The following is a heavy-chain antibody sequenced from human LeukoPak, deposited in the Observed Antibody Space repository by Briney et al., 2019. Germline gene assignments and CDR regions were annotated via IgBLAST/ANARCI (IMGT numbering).Heavy chain of an antibody. CDR2: ISSRSSIK. CDR3: AREMKDSSGSFLAH. CDR1: GFTFSDYE. Sequence: GGSLRLSCAVSGFTFSDYEMNWVRQAPGKGLKWVSYISSRSSIKYYADSVRGRFTVYRDNAKSSLYLQMNSLRAEDTALYYCAREMKDSSGSFLAHWGQGTLVTVSS. V-gene: IGHV3-48*03. J-gene: IGHJ4*02. D-gene: IGHD3-22*01.